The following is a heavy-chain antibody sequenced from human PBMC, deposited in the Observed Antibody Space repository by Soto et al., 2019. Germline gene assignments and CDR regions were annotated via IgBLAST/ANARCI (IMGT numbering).Heavy chain of an antibody. Sequence: QVQLQESGPGLVKPSQTLSLTCTVSGGSISSGGYYWSWIRQHPGKGLEWIGYIYYSGSTYYNPSLSTLVTVSVHTAKSTSAGKLGSVTGADAAVDYSASDPRKHCHYDIWSGYCRDWYFDLWGRGALVTVSS. V-gene: IGHV4-31*01. J-gene: IGHJ2*01. D-gene: IGHD3-9*01. CDR1: GGSISSGGYY. CDR3: ASDPRKHCHYDIWSGYCRDWYFDL. CDR2: IYYSGST.